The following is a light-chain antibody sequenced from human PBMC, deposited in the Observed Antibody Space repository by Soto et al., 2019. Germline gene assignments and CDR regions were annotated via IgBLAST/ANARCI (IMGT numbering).Light chain of an antibody. CDR2: AAS. Sequence: DVQMTQSPSYLSASVGDRVTITCRASQSISSYLNWYQQKPGKAPQLLIYAASSLQSWVPSRFSGSGSETDSTLTISRLQPEDLATYCCQPSSSTLYTFGKGTKLDIQ. CDR3: QPSSSTLYT. CDR1: QSISSY. V-gene: IGKV1-39*01. J-gene: IGKJ2*01.